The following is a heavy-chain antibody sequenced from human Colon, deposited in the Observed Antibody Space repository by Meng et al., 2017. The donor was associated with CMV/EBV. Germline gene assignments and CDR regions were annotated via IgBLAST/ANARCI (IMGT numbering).Heavy chain of an antibody. CDR2: ISGGGDNT. D-gene: IGHD6-6*01. V-gene: IGHV3-23*01. Sequence: GGSLRLSCAASGFTFNKYAMNWVRQAPGKGLEWVSAISGGGDNTYYGDSVKGRFTVSRDNSKNTLYLQMSSLRDDDTAMYYCVRGSDFDNWGQGTLVTVSS. J-gene: IGHJ4*02. CDR1: GFTFNKYA. CDR3: VRGSDFDN.